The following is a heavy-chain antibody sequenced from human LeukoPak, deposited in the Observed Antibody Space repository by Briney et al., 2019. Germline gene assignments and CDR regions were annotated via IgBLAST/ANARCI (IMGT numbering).Heavy chain of an antibody. CDR2: ISGSAGST. V-gene: IGHV3-23*01. J-gene: IGHJ4*02. CDR1: GFTFSSYA. Sequence: GGSLRLSCAASGFTFSSYAMSWVRQAPGKGLEWVSAISGSAGSTYYADSVKGRFTISRDNSKNTLYLQMNSLRAEDTAVYYGAKFGAALAEKALGTNTFDYWGQGTLVTVSS. D-gene: IGHD6-6*01. CDR3: AKFGAALAEKALGTNTFDY.